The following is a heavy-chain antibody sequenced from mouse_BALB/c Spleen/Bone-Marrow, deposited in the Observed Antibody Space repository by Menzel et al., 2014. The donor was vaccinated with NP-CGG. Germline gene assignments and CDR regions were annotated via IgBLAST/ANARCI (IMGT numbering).Heavy chain of an antibody. D-gene: IGHD1-1*01. J-gene: IGHJ1*01. CDR2: INPSNGGT. CDR3: TRDTYYYGRGSWYSDV. CDR1: GYTFTSYY. Sequence: VKLMESGAELVKPGASVKLSCKASGYTFTSYYMYWVKQRPGQGLEWIGGINPSNGGTNFNEKFKSKATLTVDKSSSTEYIQLQAPTSQNSALSYSTRDTYYYGRGSWYSDVWGAGTPGTVSP. V-gene: IGHV1S81*02.